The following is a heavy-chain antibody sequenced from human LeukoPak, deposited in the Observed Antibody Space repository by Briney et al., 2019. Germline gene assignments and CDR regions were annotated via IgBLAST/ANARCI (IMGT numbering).Heavy chain of an antibody. CDR2: IIPILGIA. CDR3: ATTYSSSWYTGDSPRSYYFDY. V-gene: IGHV1-69*04. D-gene: IGHD6-13*01. Sequence: GASVKVSCKASGGTFSSYAISWVRQAPGQGLEWMGRIIPILGIANYAQKFQGRVTITADKSTSTAYMELSSLRSEDTAVYYCATTYSSSWYTGDSPRSYYFDYWGQGTLVTVSS. CDR1: GGTFSSYA. J-gene: IGHJ4*02.